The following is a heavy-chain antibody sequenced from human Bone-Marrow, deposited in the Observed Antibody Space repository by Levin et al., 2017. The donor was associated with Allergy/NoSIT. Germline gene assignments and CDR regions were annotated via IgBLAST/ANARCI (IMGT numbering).Heavy chain of an antibody. CDR3: ARQLGNFWSGYNYFDY. D-gene: IGHD3-3*01. CDR2: ISSSGSTI. CDR1: GFTFSSYE. Sequence: GGSLRLSCAASGFTFSSYEMNWVRQAPGKGLEWVSYISSSGSTIYYADSVKGRFTISRDNAKNSLYLQMNSLRAEDTAVYYDARQLGNFWSGYNYFDYWGQGTLVTASS. V-gene: IGHV3-48*03. J-gene: IGHJ4*02.